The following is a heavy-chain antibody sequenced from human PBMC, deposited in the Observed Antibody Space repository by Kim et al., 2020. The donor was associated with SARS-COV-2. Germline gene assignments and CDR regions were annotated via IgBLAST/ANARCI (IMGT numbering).Heavy chain of an antibody. CDR3: ARDLNSSSWPDKLDY. V-gene: IGHV3-30*07. D-gene: IGHD6-13*01. J-gene: IGHJ4*02. Sequence: DSVKGRLTSTRDNSNNTRDLQMNSMRAEDTAVYYCARDLNSSSWPDKLDYWGQGTLVTVSS.